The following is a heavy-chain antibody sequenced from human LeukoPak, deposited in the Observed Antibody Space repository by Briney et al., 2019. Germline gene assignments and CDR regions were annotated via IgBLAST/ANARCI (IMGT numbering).Heavy chain of an antibody. CDR3: ARSEAQWFSRLWYYFDY. Sequence: GGSLRLSCAASGFTFSSYAMHWVRQAPGKGLEWVAVISYDGSNKYYADSVKGRFTISRDNSKNTLYLQMNSLRAEDTAVYYCARSEAQWFSRLWYYFDYWGQGTLVTVSS. J-gene: IGHJ4*02. D-gene: IGHD2-21*01. V-gene: IGHV3-30*04. CDR1: GFTFSSYA. CDR2: ISYDGSNK.